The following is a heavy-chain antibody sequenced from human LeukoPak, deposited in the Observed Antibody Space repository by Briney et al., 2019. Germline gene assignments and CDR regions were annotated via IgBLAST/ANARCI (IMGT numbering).Heavy chain of an antibody. V-gene: IGHV1-8*01. Sequence: GGSVTVSCKASGYTFTSYDINWVRQAPGEGLEWMGWMKPKSGHTRYPQKFQATVTMTRNTSISTAYMELSSLRSEDTAVYYCARGTHSGDLSVDPWGQGTLVTVSS. CDR2: MKPKSGHT. D-gene: IGHD2-15*01. J-gene: IGHJ5*02. CDR3: ARGTHSGDLSVDP. CDR1: GYTFTSYD.